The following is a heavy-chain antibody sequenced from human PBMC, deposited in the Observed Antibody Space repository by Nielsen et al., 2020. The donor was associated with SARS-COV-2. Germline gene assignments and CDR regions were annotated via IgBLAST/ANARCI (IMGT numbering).Heavy chain of an antibody. CDR2: FNHSGST. D-gene: IGHD3-22*01. CDR3: ARGLYYYDSSGYWQVYYYYMDV. V-gene: IGHV4-34*01. J-gene: IGHJ6*03. Sequence: WIRQRPGKGLEWIGEFNHSGSTNYNPSLKSRVTISVDTSKNQFSLKLSSVSAADTAVYYCARGLYYYDSSGYWQVYYYYMDVWGKGTTVTVSS.